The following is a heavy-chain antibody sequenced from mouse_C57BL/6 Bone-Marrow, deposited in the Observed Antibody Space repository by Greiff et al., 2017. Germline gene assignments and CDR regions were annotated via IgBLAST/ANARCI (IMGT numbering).Heavy chain of an antibody. CDR3: ARERDYFDY. V-gene: IGHV5-17*01. J-gene: IGHJ2*01. CDR2: ISSGSSTI. Sequence: EVKLMESGGGLVKPGGSLKLSCAASGFTFSDYGMHWVRRAPEKGLEWVAYISSGSSTIYYADTVKGRFTISRDNAKNTLFLQMTSLRSEDTAMYYCARERDYFDYWGQGTTLTVSS. CDR1: GFTFSDYG.